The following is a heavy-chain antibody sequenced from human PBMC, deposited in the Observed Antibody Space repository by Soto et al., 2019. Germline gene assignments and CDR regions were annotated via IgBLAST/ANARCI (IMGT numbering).Heavy chain of an antibody. CDR1: GYTFTSYY. CDR3: ARDGGYCSGGSCYPYFDY. D-gene: IGHD2-15*01. Sequence: VKVSCKASGYTFTSYYMHWVRQAPGQGLEWMGIINPSGGSTSYAQKFQGRVTMTRDTSTSTVYMELSSLRSEDTAVYYCARDGGYCSGGSCYPYFDYWGQGTLVTVSS. V-gene: IGHV1-46*03. CDR2: INPSGGST. J-gene: IGHJ4*02.